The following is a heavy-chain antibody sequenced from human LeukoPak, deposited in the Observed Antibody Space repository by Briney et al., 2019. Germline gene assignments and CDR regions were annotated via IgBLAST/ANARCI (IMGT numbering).Heavy chain of an antibody. V-gene: IGHV4-39*07. CDR1: GGSLSSSSSY. CDR2: LYYSGIT. J-gene: IGHJ6*03. CDR3: ARGRRYYYYMDV. Sequence: PSETLSLTCTVSGGSLSSSSSYWGWIRQPPGKGLEWIGSLYYSGITYYNPSLKSRVTISVDTSKNQFSLKLSSVTAADTAVYYCARGRRYYYYMDVWGKGTTVTVSS.